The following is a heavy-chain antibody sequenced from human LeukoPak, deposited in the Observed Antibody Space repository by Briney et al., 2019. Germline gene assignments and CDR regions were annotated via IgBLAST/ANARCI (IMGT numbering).Heavy chain of an antibody. V-gene: IGHV3-11*05. J-gene: IGHJ3*02. CDR2: ISSSSSYT. CDR1: GFTFSDYY. D-gene: IGHD5-18*01. Sequence: GGSLRLSCAASGFTFSDYYMSWMRQAPGKGLEWVSYISSSSSYTNYADSVKGRFTISSDNAKNSLYLQMNSLRAEDTAVYYCARERVDTAMVTGAFDIWGQGTMVTVSS. CDR3: ARERVDTAMVTGAFDI.